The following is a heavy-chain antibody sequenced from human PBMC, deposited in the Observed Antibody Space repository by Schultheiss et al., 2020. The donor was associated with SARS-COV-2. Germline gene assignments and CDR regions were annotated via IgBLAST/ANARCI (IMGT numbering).Heavy chain of an antibody. D-gene: IGHD2-15*01. J-gene: IGHJ4*02. CDR3: ARAGYCSGGSCYPPGPKYYFDY. V-gene: IGHV3-33*01. Sequence: GGSLRLSCAASGFTFSSYGMYWVRQAPGKGLEWVAVIWFDGSNKHYADSVKGRFTISRDNSKNTLYLQMNSLRAEDTAVYYCARAGYCSGGSCYPPGPKYYFDYWGQGTLVTVSS. CDR2: IWFDGSNK. CDR1: GFTFSSYG.